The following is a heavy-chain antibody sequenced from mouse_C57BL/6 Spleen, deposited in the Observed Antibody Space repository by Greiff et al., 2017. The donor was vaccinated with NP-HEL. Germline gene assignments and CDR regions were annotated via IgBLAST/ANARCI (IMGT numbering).Heavy chain of an antibody. D-gene: IGHD4-1*01. CDR1: GYAFSSSW. CDR3: AREGGTNFYYAMDY. V-gene: IGHV1-82*01. Sequence: VQLKESGPELVKPGASVKISCKASGYAFSSSWMNWVKQRPGKGLEWIGRIYPGDGDTNYNGKFKGKATLTADKSSSTAYMQLSSLTSEDSAVYFCAREGGTNFYYAMDYWGQGTSVTVSS. CDR2: IYPGDGDT. J-gene: IGHJ4*01.